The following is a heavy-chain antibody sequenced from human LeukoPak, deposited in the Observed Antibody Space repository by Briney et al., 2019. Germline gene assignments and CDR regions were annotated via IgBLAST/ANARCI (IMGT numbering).Heavy chain of an antibody. Sequence: GGSLRLSCAASGFTFSSYGMHWVSQAPGKGLEWVAVIWYDGSNKYYADSVKGRFTISRDNSKNTLYLQMNSLRAEDTAVYYCARDRGSYWDGGNDYWGQGTLVTVSS. D-gene: IGHD1-26*01. CDR2: IWYDGSNK. J-gene: IGHJ4*02. CDR3: ARDRGSYWDGGNDY. V-gene: IGHV3-33*01. CDR1: GFTFSSYG.